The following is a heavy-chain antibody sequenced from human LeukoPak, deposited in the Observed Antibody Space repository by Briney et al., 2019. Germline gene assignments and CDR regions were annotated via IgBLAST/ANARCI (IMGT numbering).Heavy chain of an antibody. CDR1: GFTVSSNY. D-gene: IGHD6-19*01. V-gene: IGHV3-66*01. CDR2: IYSGDST. CDR3: AREGLIQAVAGWIDY. Sequence: GGSLRLSCAVSGFTVSSNYMSWVRQAPGKGLEWVSVIYSGDSTYYADSVKGRFTISRDNSKNTLYLHMSSLRAEDTAVYYCAREGLIQAVAGWIDYWGQGTLVTVSS. J-gene: IGHJ4*02.